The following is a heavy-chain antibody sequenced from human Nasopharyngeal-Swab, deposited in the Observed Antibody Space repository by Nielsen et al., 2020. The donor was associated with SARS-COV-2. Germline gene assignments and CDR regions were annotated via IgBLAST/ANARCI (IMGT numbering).Heavy chain of an antibody. CDR1: GCTFSSYA. CDR3: EKYYGDYPYYYYYMDV. Sequence: GWSLRLSCAVSGCTFSSYAMSWVRQAPGKGLEWVSAISGSGGSTYYADSVKGRFTISRDNAKNTLYLQMNSLRAEDTAVYYCEKYYGDYPYYYYYMDVWGKGTTVTVSS. CDR2: ISGSGGST. D-gene: IGHD4-17*01. V-gene: IGHV3-23*01. J-gene: IGHJ6*03.